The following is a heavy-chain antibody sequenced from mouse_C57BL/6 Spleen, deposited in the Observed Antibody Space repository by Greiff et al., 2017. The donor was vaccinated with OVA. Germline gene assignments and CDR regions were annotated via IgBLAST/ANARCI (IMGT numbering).Heavy chain of an antibody. J-gene: IGHJ3*01. D-gene: IGHD2-1*01. Sequence: VKLQQSGAELVKPGASVKISCKASGYTFTDYYINWVKQRPGQGLEWIGKIGPGSGSTYYNEKFKGKATLTADKSSSTAYMQLSSLTSEDSAVYFCSGRYGNGFAYWGQGTLVTVSA. CDR2: IGPGSGST. CDR3: SGRYGNGFAY. CDR1: GYTFTDYY. V-gene: IGHV1-77*01.